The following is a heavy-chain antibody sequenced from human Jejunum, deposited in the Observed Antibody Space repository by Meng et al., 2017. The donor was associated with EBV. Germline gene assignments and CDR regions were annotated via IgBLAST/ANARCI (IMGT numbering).Heavy chain of an antibody. J-gene: IGHJ4*02. D-gene: IGHD2-8*01. CDR3: TKDVGVVLFDY. CDR2: ISNSGGNT. Sequence: HRLGSGGGLGQPGGSLRLSCVASGFTFSDYAMSWVRQAPRKGLEWVSTISNSGGNTHYADSVKGRFTISRDNSKNTLYLQMNSLRAEDTAVYYCTKDVGVVLFDYWGQGTLVTVSS. V-gene: IGHV3-23*01. CDR1: GFTFSDYA.